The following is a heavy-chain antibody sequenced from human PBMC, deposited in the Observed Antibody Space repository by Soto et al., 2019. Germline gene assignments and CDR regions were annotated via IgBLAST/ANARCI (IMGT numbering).Heavy chain of an antibody. V-gene: IGHV2-5*02. Sequence: QITLKESGPTLVKPTQTLTLTCTFSGFSLSTSGVGVAWIRQPPGKALEWLALIYWDDDNRYRPSLETRLTVXTXTXXNPVVLSMTNMDSVDTATYYCAYLPCSGGSCYWFSYSGMDVWGQGTTVTVSS. D-gene: IGHD2-15*01. J-gene: IGHJ6*02. CDR2: IYWDDDN. CDR3: AYLPCSGGSCYWFSYSGMDV. CDR1: GFSLSTSGVG.